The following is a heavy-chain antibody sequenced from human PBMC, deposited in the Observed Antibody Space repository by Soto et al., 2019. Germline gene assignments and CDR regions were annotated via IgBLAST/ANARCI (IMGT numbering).Heavy chain of an antibody. CDR1: GFTFSSYW. Sequence: EVQLVESGGGLVQPGGSLRLSCAASGFTFSSYWMHWVRQAPGKGLVWVSRINSDGSSTSYADSVKGRFTISSDNARDALYQQRNSLRAADKAVYYSARDSGGVLSGGYNWFDPWGEGTLVTVSA. D-gene: IGHD3-16*01. CDR2: INSDGSST. CDR3: ARDSGGVLSGGYNWFDP. J-gene: IGHJ5*02. V-gene: IGHV3-74*01.